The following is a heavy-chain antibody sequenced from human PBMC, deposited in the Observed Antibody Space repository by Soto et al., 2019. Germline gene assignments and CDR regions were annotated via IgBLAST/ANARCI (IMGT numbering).Heavy chain of an antibody. Sequence: ASVKVSCKASGYTFTSYGISWVRQAPGQGLEWMGWINAYNGNTNYAQKLQGRVTMTTDTSTNTAYMELRSLRSDDTAMYYCARRYSRGCSDYWGQGTLVTVSS. CDR3: ARRYSRGCSDY. J-gene: IGHJ4*02. D-gene: IGHD6-19*01. CDR1: GYTFTSYG. V-gene: IGHV1-18*04. CDR2: INAYNGNT.